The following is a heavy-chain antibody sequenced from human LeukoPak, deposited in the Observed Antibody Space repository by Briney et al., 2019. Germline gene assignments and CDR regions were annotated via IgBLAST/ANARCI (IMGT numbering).Heavy chain of an antibody. CDR3: ARDDYGGLDY. CDR2: ISSSDSTI. CDR1: GFTFSSYS. D-gene: IGHD4/OR15-4a*01. J-gene: IGHJ4*02. V-gene: IGHV3-48*01. Sequence: PGGSLRLSCAASGFTFSSYSMNWVRQAPGKGLEWVSYISSSDSTIYYAESVKGRFTISRDNAKNSLYLQMNSLRAEDTAVYYCARDDYGGLDYWGQGTLVTVSS.